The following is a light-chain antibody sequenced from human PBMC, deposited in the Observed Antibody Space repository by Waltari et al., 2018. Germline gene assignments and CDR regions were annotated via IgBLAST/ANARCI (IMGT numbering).Light chain of an antibody. CDR2: GAS. Sequence: EIVLTQSPATLSLSPGERATLSCRASQSVSSYLAWYQQKPGQAPRLLIYGASNRATCIPARCSGSGSGTDFTLTISSLEPEDFAVYYCQQRSNWPPMYTFGQGTKLEIK. J-gene: IGKJ2*01. V-gene: IGKV3-11*01. CDR1: QSVSSY. CDR3: QQRSNWPPMYT.